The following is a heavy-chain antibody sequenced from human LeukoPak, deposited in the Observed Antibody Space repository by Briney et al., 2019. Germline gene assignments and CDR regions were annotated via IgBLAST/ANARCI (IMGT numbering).Heavy chain of an antibody. CDR1: GGSISSSSYY. CDR3: ASTTTTVDDAFDI. J-gene: IGHJ3*02. V-gene: IGHV4-39*01. CDR2: IYYSGST. Sequence: PSETLSLTCTVSGGSISSSSYYWGWIRQPPGKGLEWIGSIYYSGSTYYNPSLKSRVTISVDTSKNQFSLKLSSVTAADTAVYYCASTTTTVDDAFDIWGQGTMVTVSS. D-gene: IGHD4-23*01.